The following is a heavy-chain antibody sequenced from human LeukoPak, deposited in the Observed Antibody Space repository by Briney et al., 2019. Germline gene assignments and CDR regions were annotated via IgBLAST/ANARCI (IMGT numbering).Heavy chain of an antibody. J-gene: IGHJ4*02. CDR1: GFTFSSYS. D-gene: IGHD6-13*01. CDR2: ISSSSSYI. V-gene: IGHV3-21*01. CDR3: ARGPGIPAAYYFDY. Sequence: KPGGSLRLSCAASGFTFSSYSMNWVRQAPGKGLEWVSSISSSSSYIYYGDSVKGRFTISRDNAKNSLYLQMKSLKAEDTAVYFCARGPGIPAAYYFDYWGQGTLVTVSS.